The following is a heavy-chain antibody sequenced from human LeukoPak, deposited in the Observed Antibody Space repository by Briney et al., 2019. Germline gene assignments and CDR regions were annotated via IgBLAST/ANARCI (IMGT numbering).Heavy chain of an antibody. J-gene: IGHJ4*02. Sequence: ASVKVSCKASGYTLTSYYMHWVRQAPGQGLEWMGIINPSGGSTSYAQKFQGRVTMTRDMSTSTVYMELSSLRSEDTAVYYCARVARYYDILTGYHGDRGFDYWGQGTLVTVSS. D-gene: IGHD3-9*01. V-gene: IGHV1-46*01. CDR2: INPSGGST. CDR1: GYTLTSYY. CDR3: ARVARYYDILTGYHGDRGFDY.